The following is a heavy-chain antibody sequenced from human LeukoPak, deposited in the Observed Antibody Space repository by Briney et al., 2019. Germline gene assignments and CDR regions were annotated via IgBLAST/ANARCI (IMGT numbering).Heavy chain of an antibody. Sequence: GGSLRLSCAASGFTFSSYSMNWVRQAPGKGLEWVSSVSSSSYIYYADSVKGRFTISRDNAKNSLYLQMNSLRAEATAVYYCARAPATPYSSSWAPDYYYYGMDVWGQGTTVTVSS. V-gene: IGHV3-21*01. CDR1: GFTFSSYS. CDR3: ARAPATPYSSSWAPDYYYYGMDV. CDR2: VSSSSYI. J-gene: IGHJ6*02. D-gene: IGHD6-13*01.